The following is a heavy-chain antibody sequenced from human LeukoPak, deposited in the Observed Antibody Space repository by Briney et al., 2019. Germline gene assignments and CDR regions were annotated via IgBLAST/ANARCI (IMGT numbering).Heavy chain of an antibody. CDR3: AIRKGEYYFDY. D-gene: IGHD3-16*01. J-gene: IGHJ4*02. CDR2: IIPILGTA. CDR1: GGTFSSYA. V-gene: IGHV1-69*10. Sequence: SVKVSCKASGGTFSSYAISWVRQAPGQGLEWMGGIIPILGTANYAQKFQGRVTITADRSTSTAYMELSSLRSEDTAVYYCAIRKGEYYFDYWGQGTLVTVSS.